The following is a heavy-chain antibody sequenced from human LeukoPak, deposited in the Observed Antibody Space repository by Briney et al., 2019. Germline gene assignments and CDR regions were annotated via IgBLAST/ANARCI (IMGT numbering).Heavy chain of an antibody. D-gene: IGHD6-19*01. Sequence: GGSLRLSCAASGFTFSSDAMSWGRQAPGKGLEWVSAISGSGGSTYYADSVKGRFTISRDNSKNTLYLQMNSLRAEDTAVYYCAKDGRYSSGWYYFDYWGQGTLVTVSS. V-gene: IGHV3-23*01. CDR1: GFTFSSDA. CDR3: AKDGRYSSGWYYFDY. J-gene: IGHJ4*02. CDR2: ISGSGGST.